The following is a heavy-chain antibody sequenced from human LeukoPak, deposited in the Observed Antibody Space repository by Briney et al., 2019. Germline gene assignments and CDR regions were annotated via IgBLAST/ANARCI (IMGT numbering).Heavy chain of an antibody. CDR1: GGSISSYY. J-gene: IGHJ6*03. V-gene: IGHV4-4*07. CDR2: IYTSGST. Sequence: SETLSLTCTVSGGSISSYYWSWLRQPAGKGLEWIGRIYTSGSTNYNPSLKSRVTISVDTSNNQFSLKLSSVTAADTAVYYCAGDRMAVGYSSSWYSYQANYYYYMDVWGKGTTVTISS. CDR3: AGDRMAVGYSSSWYSYQANYYYYMDV. D-gene: IGHD6-13*01.